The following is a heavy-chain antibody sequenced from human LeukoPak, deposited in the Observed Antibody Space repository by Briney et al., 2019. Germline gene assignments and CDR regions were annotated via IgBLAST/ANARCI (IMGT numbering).Heavy chain of an antibody. Sequence: LPGGSLRLSCAASGFTFSSYGMHRVRQAPGKGLEWVAVIWYDGSNKYYADSVKGRFTISRDNSKNTLYLQMNSLRAEDTAVYYCARDTWSYYDFWSGHRYYYYGMDVWGQGTTVTVSS. CDR3: ARDTWSYYDFWSGHRYYYYGMDV. D-gene: IGHD3-3*01. CDR1: GFTFSSYG. J-gene: IGHJ6*02. CDR2: IWYDGSNK. V-gene: IGHV3-33*01.